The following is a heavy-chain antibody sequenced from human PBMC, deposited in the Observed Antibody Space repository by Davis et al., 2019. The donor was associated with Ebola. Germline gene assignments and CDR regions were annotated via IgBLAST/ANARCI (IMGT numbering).Heavy chain of an antibody. Sequence: GESLKISCAASGFTFSSYGMHRVRQAPGQGLEWVAFIRYDGSNKYYADSVKGRFTISRDNSKNTLYLQMNSLRAEDTAVYYCARTAQEADNWGQGTLVTVSS. J-gene: IGHJ4*02. CDR2: IRYDGSNK. CDR3: ARTAQEADN. V-gene: IGHV3-30*02. CDR1: GFTFSSYG. D-gene: IGHD1-14*01.